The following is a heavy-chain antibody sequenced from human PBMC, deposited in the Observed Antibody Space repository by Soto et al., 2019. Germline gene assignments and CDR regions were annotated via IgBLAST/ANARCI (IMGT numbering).Heavy chain of an antibody. V-gene: IGHV2-5*02. CDR3: AHTMGIRYYFDY. CDR2: IYWGDDK. Sequence: GSGPTLVNPTQTLTLTCTFSGFSLTTSGVGVGWIRQPPGKALEWLALIYWGDDKRYSPSLKSRLTITKDTSKNQVVLTMTNMDPVDTATYYCAHTMGIRYYFDYWGQGTLVTVSS. D-gene: IGHD3-10*01. J-gene: IGHJ4*02. CDR1: GFSLTTSGVG.